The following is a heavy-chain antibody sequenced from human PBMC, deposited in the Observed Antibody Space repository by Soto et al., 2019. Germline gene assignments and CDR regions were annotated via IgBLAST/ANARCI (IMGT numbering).Heavy chain of an antibody. CDR1: GYNFPDYW. D-gene: IGHD3-3*01. CDR2: VDPSDSYT. CDR3: ARHAYDFWSGHPNPRYYYGMDV. J-gene: IGHJ6*02. V-gene: IGHV5-10-1*01. Sequence: GESLKISCKGSGYNFPDYWIIWVRQLPRQALEWMGGVDPSDSYTNYSPSFRGHVTISADKSITTAYLQWSSLKATDTAMYYCARHAYDFWSGHPNPRYYYGMDVWGQGTTVTVSS.